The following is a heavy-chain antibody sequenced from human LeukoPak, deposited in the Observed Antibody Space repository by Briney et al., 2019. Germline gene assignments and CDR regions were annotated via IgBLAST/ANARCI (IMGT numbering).Heavy chain of an antibody. CDR1: GFTFSSCS. J-gene: IGHJ3*02. CDR3: ARMDNWNARGDRGDAFDI. CDR2: ISSDSSYI. Sequence: PGGSLRLSCAASGFTFSSCSLNWVRQAPGKGLEWVSAISSDSSYIYYADSVRGRFTISRDNARNSLYLQMSSLRAEDTAVYYCARMDNWNARGDRGDAFDIWGQGTMVTVSS. V-gene: IGHV3-21*01. D-gene: IGHD1-1*01.